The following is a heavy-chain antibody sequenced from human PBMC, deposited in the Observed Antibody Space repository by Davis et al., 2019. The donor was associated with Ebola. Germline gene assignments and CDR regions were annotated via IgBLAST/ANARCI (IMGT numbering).Heavy chain of an antibody. Sequence: GGSLRLSCAASGSTFSSYEMNWVRQAPGKGLEWASYISSSGSTIYYADSVKGRFTISRDNAKNSLYLQMNSLRAEDTAVYYCARGWGTGGYWDQGTLVTASS. CDR3: ARGWGTGGY. J-gene: IGHJ4*02. D-gene: IGHD3-16*01. CDR2: ISSSGSTI. CDR1: GSTFSSYE. V-gene: IGHV3-48*03.